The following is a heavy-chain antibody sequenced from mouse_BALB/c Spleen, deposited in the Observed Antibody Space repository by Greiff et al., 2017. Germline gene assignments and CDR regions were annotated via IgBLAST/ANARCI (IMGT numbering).Heavy chain of an antibody. J-gene: IGHJ4*01. Sequence: EVKLMESGGGLVQPGGSLKLSCAASGFTFSSYGMSWVRQTPDKRLELVATINSNGGSTYYPDSVKGRFTISRDNAKNTLYLQMSSLKSEDTAMYYCARAYYYGSSYDAMDYWGQGTSVTVSS. V-gene: IGHV5-6-3*01. CDR2: INSNGGST. CDR1: GFTFSSYG. CDR3: ARAYYYGSSYDAMDY. D-gene: IGHD1-1*01.